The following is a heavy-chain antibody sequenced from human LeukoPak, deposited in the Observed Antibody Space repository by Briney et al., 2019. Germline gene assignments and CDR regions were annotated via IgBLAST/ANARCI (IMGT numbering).Heavy chain of an antibody. CDR2: ISGSGGST. J-gene: IGHJ4*02. V-gene: IGHV3-23*01. CDR1: GFTFSSYA. D-gene: IGHD4-17*01. CDR3: AKDDTVPMYYFDY. Sequence: GGSLRLSCAASGFTFSSYAMSWVRQAPGKGLEWVSAISGSGGSTYYADSVKCRFTISRDNSKNTLYLQMNSLRAEDTAVYYCAKDDTVPMYYFDYWGQGTLVTVSS.